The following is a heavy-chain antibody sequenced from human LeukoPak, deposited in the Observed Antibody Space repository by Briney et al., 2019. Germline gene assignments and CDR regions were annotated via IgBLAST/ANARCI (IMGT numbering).Heavy chain of an antibody. V-gene: IGHV1-2*02. D-gene: IGHD1-1*01. CDR1: GYTFTAYY. CDR2: INPNTGGT. J-gene: IGHJ4*02. CDR3: AREGAPQLSSYFDH. Sequence: GASVKVSCKASGYTFTAYYIHWVRQATGQGLEWMGWINPNTGGTNFAQRFQGRVTMTRDTSINTAYMELSSLRSDDTAMYYCAREGAPQLSSYFDHWGQGTLVTVSS.